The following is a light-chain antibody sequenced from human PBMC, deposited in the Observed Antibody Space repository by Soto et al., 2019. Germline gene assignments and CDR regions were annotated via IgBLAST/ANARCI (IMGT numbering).Light chain of an antibody. CDR3: QQRSNWPPIT. CDR1: QSIGTH. J-gene: IGKJ5*01. Sequence: EIVLTQSPGTLSLSPGERATLSCRASQSIGTHLAWYQQKPGQAPRLLIYDASNRAAAVPDRFSGSGSGTDFTLTISSVEPDDFAVYYCQQRSNWPPITFGQGTRLEIK. V-gene: IGKV3-11*01. CDR2: DAS.